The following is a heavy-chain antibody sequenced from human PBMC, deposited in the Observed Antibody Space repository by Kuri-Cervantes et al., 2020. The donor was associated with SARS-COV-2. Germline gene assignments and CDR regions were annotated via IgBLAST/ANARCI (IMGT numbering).Heavy chain of an antibody. J-gene: IGHJ4*02. Sequence: SETLSLTCTVSGGSISSSSYYWGWIRQPPGEGLEWIGSIYYSGSTYYNPSLKSRVTISVDTSKNQFSLKLSSVTAADTAVYYCARDPSRGVRWSGYPNYFDYWGQGTLVTVSS. V-gene: IGHV4-39*07. CDR2: IYYSGST. D-gene: IGHD3-3*01. CDR3: ARDPSRGVRWSGYPNYFDY. CDR1: GGSISSSSYY.